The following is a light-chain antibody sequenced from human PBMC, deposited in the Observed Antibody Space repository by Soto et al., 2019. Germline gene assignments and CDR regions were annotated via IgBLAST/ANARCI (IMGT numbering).Light chain of an antibody. V-gene: IGKV3-20*01. Sequence: EIVLTQSPGTLSLSPGERATLSCSASQSVSNNYLAWYQQKPGQAPRLLIYGAHNRATGIPDRFSGSGSGTDFTLTISRLEPEDFAVYYCQQYGSSGTFGQGTKGDTK. CDR1: QSVSNNY. CDR2: GAH. CDR3: QQYGSSGT. J-gene: IGKJ1*01.